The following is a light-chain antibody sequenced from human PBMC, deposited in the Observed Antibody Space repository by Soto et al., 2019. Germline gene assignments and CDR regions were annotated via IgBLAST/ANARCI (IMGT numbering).Light chain of an antibody. J-gene: IGKJ1*01. CDR2: QAS. V-gene: IGKV1-5*03. CDR1: QTSSSW. Sequence: DIQMTQSPSTLSGSVGDRVTITCRASQTSSSWLAWYQQQPGKAPKLLIYQASTLKSGVPSSCRGSGSGSEFTLTISSLQPDDFATYYCQHYNSYSEAFGQGTKVDI. CDR3: QHYNSYSEA.